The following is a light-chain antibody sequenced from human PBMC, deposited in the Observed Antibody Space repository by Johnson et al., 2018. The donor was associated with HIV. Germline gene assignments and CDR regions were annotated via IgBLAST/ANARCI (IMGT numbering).Light chain of an antibody. CDR1: SSNIGNNY. J-gene: IGLJ1*01. CDR3: GTWASSLSKV. CDR2: DNN. Sequence: QSVLTQPPSVSAAPGQKVTISCSGSSSNIGNNYVSWYQQLPGTAPKLLIYDNNKRPSGIPDRFSGSKSGTSATLGITGLQTGDEADYYCGTWASSLSKVFGTGTTVTV. V-gene: IGLV1-51*01.